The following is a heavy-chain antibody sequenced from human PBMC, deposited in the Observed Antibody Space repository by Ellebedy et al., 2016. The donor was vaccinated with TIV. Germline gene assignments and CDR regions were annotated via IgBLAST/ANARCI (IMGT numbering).Heavy chain of an antibody. V-gene: IGHV3-7*03. D-gene: IGHD1-26*01. Sequence: PGGSLRLSCAASGFIFGTYWMTWVRQAPGKGLEWVANIKQDGSEKYYVDSVKGRFNISRDNAKNSLYLQMNSLRAEDTAVYYCARARGLLYEKWGGAGYGMDVWGQGTTVSVSS. CDR1: GFIFGTYW. J-gene: IGHJ6*02. CDR3: ARARGLLYEKWGGAGYGMDV. CDR2: IKQDGSEK.